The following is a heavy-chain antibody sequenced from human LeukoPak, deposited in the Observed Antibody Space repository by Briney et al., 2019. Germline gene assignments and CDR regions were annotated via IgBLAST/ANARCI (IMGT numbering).Heavy chain of an antibody. V-gene: IGHV3-21*01. CDR3: ARDRGYCSSTSCYEVAFDY. D-gene: IGHD2-2*01. J-gene: IGHJ4*02. Sequence: GGCLRLSCAASGFTFISYSMNWVRQAPGEGLEWVSSISSSSSYIYYADSVKGRFTISRDNAKNSLYLQMNSLRAEDTAVYYCARDRGYCSSTSCYEVAFDYWGQGTLVTVSS. CDR1: GFTFISYS. CDR2: ISSSSSYI.